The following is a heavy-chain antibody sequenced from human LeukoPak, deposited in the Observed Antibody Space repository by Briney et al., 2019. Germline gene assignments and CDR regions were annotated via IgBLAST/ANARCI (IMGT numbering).Heavy chain of an antibody. J-gene: IGHJ6*03. CDR2: ISSSSSYI. D-gene: IGHD6-6*01. CDR3: ARDSSSGSSASYLYYYYYYMDV. Sequence: GGSLRLSCAASGFTFSSYSMNWVRQAPGKGLEWVSSISSSSSYIYYADSVKGRFTISRDNAKNSLYLQMNSLRAEDTAVYYCARDSSSGSSASYLYYYYYYMDVWGKGTTVTVSS. CDR1: GFTFSSYS. V-gene: IGHV3-21*01.